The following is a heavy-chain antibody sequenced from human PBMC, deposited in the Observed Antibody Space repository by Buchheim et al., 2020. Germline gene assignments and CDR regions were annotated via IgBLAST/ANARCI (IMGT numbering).Heavy chain of an antibody. D-gene: IGHD4-11*01. Sequence: QVQLVQSGAEVKKPGASVMVSCKASGYTFSGYYMHWVRQAPGQGLEWMGWINPNSGGTKCALRFQGRVTMTRDTSISTAYMELRSLISDDTAVYYCARDRDYSKFGYYYYGMDVWGQGTT. J-gene: IGHJ6*02. CDR1: GYTFSGYY. CDR2: INPNSGGT. V-gene: IGHV1-2*02. CDR3: ARDRDYSKFGYYYYGMDV.